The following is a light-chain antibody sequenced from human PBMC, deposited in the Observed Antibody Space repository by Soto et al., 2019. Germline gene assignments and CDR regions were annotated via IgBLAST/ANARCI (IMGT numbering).Light chain of an antibody. Sequence: QSALTQPASVSGSPGQSITISCTGTSSDVGGYNYVSWHQQHPGKAPKLMIYEVSNRPSGVSNRFSGSKSGNTASLTISGLQAEDEADYYCSSFAGSGTPVVFGGGTKLTVL. CDR1: SSDVGGYNY. V-gene: IGLV2-14*01. CDR2: EVS. CDR3: SSFAGSGTPVV. J-gene: IGLJ2*01.